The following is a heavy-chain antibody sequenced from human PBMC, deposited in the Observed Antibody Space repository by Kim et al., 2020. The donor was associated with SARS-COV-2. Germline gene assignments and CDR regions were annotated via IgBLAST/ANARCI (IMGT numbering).Heavy chain of an antibody. CDR1: GDSINPYY. J-gene: IGHJ4*02. Sequence: SETLSLTCTVSGDSINPYYWSWIRQPPGKGLEWIGYVHYKGSTNYNPSLGSRVNISMDTSKNEFSLKLNSVTAADTAIYYCARGERRGTLGNYRTGKFDYGGQGSLVTVSS. D-gene: IGHD3-10*01. CDR3: ARGERRGTLGNYRTGKFDY. V-gene: IGHV4-59*13. CDR2: VHYKGST.